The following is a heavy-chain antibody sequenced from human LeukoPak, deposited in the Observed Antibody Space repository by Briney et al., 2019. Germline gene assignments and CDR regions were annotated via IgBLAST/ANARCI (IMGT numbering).Heavy chain of an antibody. Sequence: ASVKVSCKASGYTFTSYDINWVRQATGQGLEWMGWMNPNSGNTGYAQEFQGRVTMTRNTSISTAYMELSSLRSEDTAVYYCARGDMAWFGELSSMDVWGQGTTVTVSS. CDR3: ARGDMAWFGELSSMDV. V-gene: IGHV1-8*01. J-gene: IGHJ6*02. D-gene: IGHD3-10*01. CDR2: MNPNSGNT. CDR1: GYTFTSYD.